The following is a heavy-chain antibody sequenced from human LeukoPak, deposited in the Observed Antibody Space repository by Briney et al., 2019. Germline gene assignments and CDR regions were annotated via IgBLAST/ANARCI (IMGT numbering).Heavy chain of an antibody. CDR2: ISSSSNYI. Sequence: GGSWRPSFAASGLPFRSYSMNWVRKAPGKGLEWASSISSSSNYIYYADSVKGRFTISRDNAKNSLYLQMNSLRAEDTAVYYCARDPSSGWYLKGWFDPWGQGTLVTVSS. D-gene: IGHD6-19*01. CDR1: GLPFRSYS. V-gene: IGHV3-21*01. J-gene: IGHJ5*02. CDR3: ARDPSSGWYLKGWFDP.